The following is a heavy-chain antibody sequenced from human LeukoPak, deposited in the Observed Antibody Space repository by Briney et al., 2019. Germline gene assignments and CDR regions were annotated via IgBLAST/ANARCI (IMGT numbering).Heavy chain of an antibody. CDR1: GLTVSSNY. Sequence: GGSLRLSCAASGLTVSSNYMSWVRQAPGKGLEWVSVIYSGGSTYYADSVKGRFTISRDNSKNTVYLQMNSLRAEDTAMYYCARDGPLIAAAYFDYWGQGTLVTVSS. J-gene: IGHJ4*02. V-gene: IGHV3-53*01. CDR3: ARDGPLIAAAYFDY. CDR2: IYSGGST. D-gene: IGHD6-13*01.